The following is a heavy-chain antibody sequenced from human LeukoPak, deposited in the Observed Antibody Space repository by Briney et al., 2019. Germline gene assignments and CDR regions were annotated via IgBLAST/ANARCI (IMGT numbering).Heavy chain of an antibody. CDR3: ARGNPTGYYYYYMDV. CDR2: INHSGST. J-gene: IGHJ6*03. V-gene: IGHV4-39*07. Sequence: SETLSLTCTVSGGSISSGDYYWSWIRQPPGKGLEWIGEINHSGSTNYNPSLKSRVTISVDTSKNQFSLKLSSVTAADTAVYYCARGNPTGYYYYYMDVWGKGTTVTVSS. D-gene: IGHD3-9*01. CDR1: GGSISSGDYY.